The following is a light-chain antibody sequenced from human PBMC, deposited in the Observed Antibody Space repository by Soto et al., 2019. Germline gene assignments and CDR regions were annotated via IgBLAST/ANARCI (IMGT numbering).Light chain of an antibody. J-gene: IGLJ1*01. CDR2: SNN. Sequence: QSVLTQPPSVSGTPAQRVTISCSGSGSNIGSNTVNWYQQLPGAAPRLLIYSNNQRPSGVPDRFSGSKSGTSASLAISGLQSEDEADYYCGTWDDSLNSYVFGTGTKLTVL. V-gene: IGLV1-44*01. CDR1: GSNIGSNT. CDR3: GTWDDSLNSYV.